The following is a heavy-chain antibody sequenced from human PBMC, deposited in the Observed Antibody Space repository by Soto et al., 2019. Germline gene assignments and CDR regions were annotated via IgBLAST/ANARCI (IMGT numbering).Heavy chain of an antibody. J-gene: IGHJ4*02. CDR1: GGSISSGGYY. Sequence: QVQLQASGPGLVKPSQTLSLTCTVSGGSISSGGYYWSWIRQHPGKGLEWIGYLYYSGSTYYNPPLTRRVTISVDTSKNQFPLKLSSLTAADTAVYYWARSPEATVTAFAYWGQGALVTVSS. V-gene: IGHV4-31*03. CDR3: ARSPEATVTAFAY. CDR2: LYYSGST. D-gene: IGHD4-17*01.